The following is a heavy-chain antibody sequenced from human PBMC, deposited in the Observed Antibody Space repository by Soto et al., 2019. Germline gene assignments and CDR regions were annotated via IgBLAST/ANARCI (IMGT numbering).Heavy chain of an antibody. Sequence: GASVKVSCKASGYTFTSYGISWVRQAPGQGLEWMGWISAYNGNTNYAQKLQGRVTMTTDTSTSTAYMELRSLRSDDTAVYYCARDLEVYYDFWSGPDYWGQGTLVTVSS. CDR1: GYTFTSYG. CDR2: ISAYNGNT. J-gene: IGHJ4*02. D-gene: IGHD3-3*01. V-gene: IGHV1-18*01. CDR3: ARDLEVYYDFWSGPDY.